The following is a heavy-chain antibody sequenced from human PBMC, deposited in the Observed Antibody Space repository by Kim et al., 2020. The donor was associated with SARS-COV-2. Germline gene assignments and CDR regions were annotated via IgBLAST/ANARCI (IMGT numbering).Heavy chain of an antibody. V-gene: IGHV4-34*01. Sequence: SETLSLTCAVYGGSFSGYYWSWIRQPPGKGLEWIGEINHSGSTNYNPSLKSRVTISVDTSKNQFSLKLSSVTAADTAVYYCARGGTIFGVVIQHVTGDSSPWGQGTLVTVSS. D-gene: IGHD3-3*01. J-gene: IGHJ5*02. CDR3: ARGGTIFGVVIQHVTGDSSP. CDR1: GGSFSGYY. CDR2: INHSGST.